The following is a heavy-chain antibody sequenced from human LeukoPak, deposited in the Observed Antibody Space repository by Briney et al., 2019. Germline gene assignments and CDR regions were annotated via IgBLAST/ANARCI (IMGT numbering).Heavy chain of an antibody. CDR3: ARGRNYVSDFYFDV. D-gene: IGHD1-7*01. CDR2: ISHEGDS. Sequence: SEPLSLTRSVYGLSLRSYYWRWIRQSPEKGLEWIGEISHEGDSIYNPSLKTRLTLSVDMFKNQCSLKLRSVTPWDTGVYYCARGRNYVSDFYFDVWGEGATVIVSS. J-gene: IGHJ6*03. V-gene: IGHV4-34*01. CDR1: GLSLRSYY.